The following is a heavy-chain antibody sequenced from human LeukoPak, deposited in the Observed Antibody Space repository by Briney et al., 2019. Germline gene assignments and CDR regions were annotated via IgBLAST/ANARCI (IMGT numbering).Heavy chain of an antibody. CDR1: GGSISSGSYY. CDR2: IYTSGST. V-gene: IGHV4-61*02. J-gene: IGHJ6*03. CDR3: ARGASSSSAIGYYYYYMDV. Sequence: SETLSLTCTVSGGSISSGSYYWSWIRQPAGKGLEWIGRIYTSGSTNYNPSLKSRATISVDTSKNQFSLNLSSVTAADTAVYYCARGASSSSAIGYYYYYMDVWGKGTTVTVSS. D-gene: IGHD6-6*01.